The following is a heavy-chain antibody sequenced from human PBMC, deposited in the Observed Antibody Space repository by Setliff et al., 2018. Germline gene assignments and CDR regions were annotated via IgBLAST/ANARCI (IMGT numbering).Heavy chain of an antibody. V-gene: IGHV4-34*01. J-gene: IGHJ4*02. CDR1: GGSFSGYY. CDR3: ARESRFGYSGYDCAFDY. Sequence: PSETLSLTCAVYGGSFSGYYWSWIRQPPGKGLELIGEINHTGSTNYNPSLKSRVTISVDTSKNQSSLRLSSVTAADTAVYYCARESRFGYSGYDCAFDYWGQGMLVTVSS. CDR2: INHTGST. D-gene: IGHD5-12*01.